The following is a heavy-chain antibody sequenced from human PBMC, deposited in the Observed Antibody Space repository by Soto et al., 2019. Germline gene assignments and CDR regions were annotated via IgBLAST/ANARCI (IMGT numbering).Heavy chain of an antibody. CDR1: GFTFSSYA. V-gene: IGHV3-23*01. Sequence: PGGSLRLSCAASGFTFSSYAMSWVRQAPGKGLEWVSSVGGSFFATYYADSVKGRFTISRDNSKNTLYLQMNSLRVDDTAVYYCAKRGDDFRSGYYYYFDYWGLGTLVTVSS. J-gene: IGHJ4*02. D-gene: IGHD3-3*01. CDR2: VGGSFFAT. CDR3: AKRGDDFRSGYYYYFDY.